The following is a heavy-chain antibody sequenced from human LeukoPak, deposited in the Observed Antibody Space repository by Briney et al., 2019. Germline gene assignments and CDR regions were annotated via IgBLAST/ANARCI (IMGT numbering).Heavy chain of an antibody. V-gene: IGHV1-2*02. D-gene: IGHD3-9*01. J-gene: IGHJ5*02. Sequence: ASVKVSCKASEYTFTGYYMLWVRQAPGQVLGWMGWINPNSGGTNCAQKFQGRVTMTRDTSISTAYMELSRLRSDDTAVYYCARSHRITISQFDPWGQGTLVTVSS. CDR1: EYTFTGYY. CDR3: ARSHRITISQFDP. CDR2: INPNSGGT.